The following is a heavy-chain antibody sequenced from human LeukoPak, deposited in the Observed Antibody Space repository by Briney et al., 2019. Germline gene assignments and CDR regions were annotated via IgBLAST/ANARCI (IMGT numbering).Heavy chain of an antibody. CDR1: GYTFTGYY. CDR3: ARDEHDSSGYSLYYFDY. J-gene: IGHJ4*02. Sequence: GASVKVSCKASGYTFTGYYMHWVRHAPGQGLERMGWVNPKSGGTNYAEKFQGRVTMTRDTSISTAYMELSRLSSDDTAVYYCARDEHDSSGYSLYYFDYWSQGTLVTVSS. D-gene: IGHD3-22*01. V-gene: IGHV1-2*02. CDR2: VNPKSGGT.